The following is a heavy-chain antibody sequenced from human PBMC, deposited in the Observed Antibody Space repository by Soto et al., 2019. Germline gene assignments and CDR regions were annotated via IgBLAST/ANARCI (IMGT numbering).Heavy chain of an antibody. D-gene: IGHD3-10*01. V-gene: IGHV1-58*02. CDR1: GFTFTSSA. CDR2: IVVGSGNT. CDR3: AKRVYYGSGHISGGTEP. Sequence: GASVKVSCKASGFTFTSSAMQWVRQARGQRLEWIGWIVVGSGNTNYAQKFQERVTITRDMSTSTAYMELSSLRSEDTAVYYCAKRVYYGSGHISGGTEPWGQGTLVTVSS. J-gene: IGHJ5*02.